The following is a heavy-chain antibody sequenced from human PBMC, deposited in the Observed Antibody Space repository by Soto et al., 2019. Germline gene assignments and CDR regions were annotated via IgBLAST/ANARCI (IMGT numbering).Heavy chain of an antibody. D-gene: IGHD2-2*01. CDR2: INPNSGGT. Sequence: GESLKISCKASGYTFTGYYMHWVRQAPGQGLEWMGWINPNSGGTNYAQKFQGWVTMTRDTSISTAYMELSRLRSDDTAVYYCAREIRGYCSSTSCSHRSYYYYYMDVWGKGTTVTVSS. V-gene: IGHV1-2*04. CDR3: AREIRGYCSSTSCSHRSYYYYYMDV. CDR1: GYTFTGYY. J-gene: IGHJ6*03.